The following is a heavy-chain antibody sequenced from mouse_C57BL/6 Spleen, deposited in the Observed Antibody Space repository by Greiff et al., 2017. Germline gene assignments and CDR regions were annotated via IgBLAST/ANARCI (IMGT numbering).Heavy chain of an antibody. V-gene: IGHV1-19*01. CDR3: ARNGNYPDY. CDR1: GYTFTDYY. J-gene: IGHJ2*01. D-gene: IGHD2-1*01. Sequence: VQLKQSGPVLVKPGASVKMSCKASGYTFTDYYMNWVKQSHGKSLEWIGVINPYNGGTSYNQKFKGKATLTVDKSSSTAYMELNSLTSEDSAVYYCARNGNYPDYWGQGTTLTVSS. CDR2: INPYNGGT.